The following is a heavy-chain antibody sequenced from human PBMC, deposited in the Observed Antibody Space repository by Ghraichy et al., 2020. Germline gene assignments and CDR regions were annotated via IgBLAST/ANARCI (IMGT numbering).Heavy chain of an antibody. V-gene: IGHV2-70*01. J-gene: IGHJ3*02. Sequence: SGPTLVKPTQTLTLTCTFSGFSLSTSGMSVSWIRQPPGKALEWLALLDWDDDKYYSTSLKTRLTISKDTSTNQVVLTMTNMDPVDTATYYCARSPSGSSTLGAFDIWGHGTMVTVSS. CDR3: ARSPSGSSTLGAFDI. CDR2: LDWDDDK. CDR1: GFSLSTSGMS. D-gene: IGHD1-26*01.